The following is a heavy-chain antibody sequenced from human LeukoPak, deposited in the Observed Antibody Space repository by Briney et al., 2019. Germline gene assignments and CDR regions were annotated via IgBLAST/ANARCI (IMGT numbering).Heavy chain of an antibody. Sequence: SETLSLTCTVSGGSISSYYWSWIRQPAGKGLEWIGRIYTSGSTNYNPSLKSRVTMSVDTSKNQFSLELSSVTAADTAVYYCARGTKTKWELPGDFDYWGQGTLVTVSS. V-gene: IGHV4-4*07. D-gene: IGHD1-26*01. CDR3: ARGTKTKWELPGDFDY. J-gene: IGHJ4*02. CDR2: IYTSGST. CDR1: GGSISSYY.